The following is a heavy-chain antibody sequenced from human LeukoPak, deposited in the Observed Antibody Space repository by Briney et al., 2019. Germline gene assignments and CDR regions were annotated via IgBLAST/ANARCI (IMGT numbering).Heavy chain of an antibody. CDR2: IYPGDSDA. CDR1: GYSFTNYW. CDR3: ARRRDLYSGSYYPFDY. Sequence: ESLKISCKGSGYSFTNYWIGWVRRMPGKGLKGMGIIYPGDSDARYSPSLQGQVTISADKSISTAYLQWSSLKASDTAMYYCARRRDLYSGSYYPFDYWGQGTLVTVSS. D-gene: IGHD1-26*01. J-gene: IGHJ4*02. V-gene: IGHV5-51*01.